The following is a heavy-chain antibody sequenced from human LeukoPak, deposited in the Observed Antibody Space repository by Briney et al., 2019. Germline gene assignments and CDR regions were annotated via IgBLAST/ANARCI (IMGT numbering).Heavy chain of an antibody. CDR1: GFTFRSYE. Sequence: SGGSLRLSCAASGFTFRSYEMNWVRQAPGKGLEWVSYISSSGSTIYYADSMKGRFTISRDNAKKSLYLQMNSLRAEDTAVYYCARTSEMATTGGFDYWGQGTLVTVSS. J-gene: IGHJ4*02. CDR3: ARTSEMATTGGFDY. V-gene: IGHV3-48*03. D-gene: IGHD5-24*01. CDR2: ISSSGSTI.